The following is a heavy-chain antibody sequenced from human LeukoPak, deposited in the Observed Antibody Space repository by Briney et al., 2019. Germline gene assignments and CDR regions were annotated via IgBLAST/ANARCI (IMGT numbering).Heavy chain of an antibody. V-gene: IGHV3-7*01. CDR1: GFTFSTYW. J-gene: IGHJ4*02. CDR3: ASGSIARAKPDY. D-gene: IGHD3-10*01. Sequence: SGGSLRLSCAASGFTFSTYWMGWVRQAPGRRLEWVANMNQDGSEKYYVDSVKGRFTISRDNAKNSLYLQMNSLRAEDTAVYYCASGSIARAKPDYWGQGTLVTVSS. CDR2: MNQDGSEK.